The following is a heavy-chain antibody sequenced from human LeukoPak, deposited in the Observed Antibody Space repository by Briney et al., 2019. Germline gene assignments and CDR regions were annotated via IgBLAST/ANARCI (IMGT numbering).Heavy chain of an antibody. V-gene: IGHV4-4*07. CDR2: IYTSGST. CDR1: GGSISSYY. CDR3: ARETSVRAFDI. J-gene: IGHJ3*02. Sequence: SETLSLTCTVSGGSISSYYWSWIRQPPGKGLEWIGRIYTSGSTNYNPSLKSRVTMLVDTSKNQFSLKLSSVTAADTAVYYCARETSVRAFDIWGQGTMVTVSS.